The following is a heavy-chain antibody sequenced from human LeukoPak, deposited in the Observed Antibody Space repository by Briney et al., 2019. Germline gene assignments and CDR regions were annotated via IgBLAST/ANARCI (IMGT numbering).Heavy chain of an antibody. CDR1: GGTFSSYA. V-gene: IGHV1-69*04. Sequence: SVTVSCKASGGTFSSYAISWVRQAPGQGLDRMGRIIPILGIANYARKFQGRVTITADKSTSTAYMELSSLRSEDTAVYYCARDRGYDSSGYSPTGPLFDYWGQGTLVTVSS. J-gene: IGHJ4*02. CDR2: IIPILGIA. D-gene: IGHD3-22*01. CDR3: ARDRGYDSSGYSPTGPLFDY.